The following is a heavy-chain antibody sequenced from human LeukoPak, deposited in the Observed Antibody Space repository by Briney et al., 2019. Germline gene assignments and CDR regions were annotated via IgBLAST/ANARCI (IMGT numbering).Heavy chain of an antibody. CDR2: INHSGST. J-gene: IGHJ5*02. D-gene: IGHD3-3*01. V-gene: IGHV4-34*01. CDR3: ARARRDTIFGVVPNWFDP. CDR1: GGSFSGYF. Sequence: SETLSLTCAVYGGSFSGYFWSWIRQPPGKGLEWIGEINHSGSTNYNPSLKSRVTISVDTSKNQFSLKLSSVTAADTAVYYCARARRDTIFGVVPNWFDPWGQGTLVTVSS.